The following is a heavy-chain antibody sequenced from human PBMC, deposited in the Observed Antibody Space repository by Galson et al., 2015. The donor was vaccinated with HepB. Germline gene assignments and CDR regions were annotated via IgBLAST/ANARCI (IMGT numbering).Heavy chain of an antibody. CDR2: IKSKTDGGTT. V-gene: IGHV3-15*07. CDR3: TTGDYDFWSGYYPDDGYDAFDI. Sequence: SLRLSCAASGFTFSNAWMNWVRQAPGKGLEWVGRIKSKTDGGTTDYAAPVKGRFTISRDDSKNTLYLQMNSLKTEDTAVYYCTTGDYDFWSGYYPDDGYDAFDIWGQGTMVTVSS. CDR1: GFTFSNAW. D-gene: IGHD3-3*01. J-gene: IGHJ3*02.